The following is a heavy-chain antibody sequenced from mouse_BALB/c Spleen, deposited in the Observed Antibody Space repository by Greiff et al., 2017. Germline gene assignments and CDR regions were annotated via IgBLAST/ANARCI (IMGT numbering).Heavy chain of an antibody. J-gene: IGHJ3*01. V-gene: IGHV2-2*02. Sequence: QVQLKESGPGLVQPSQSLSITCTVSGFSLTSYCVHWVRQSPGKGLEWLGLIWSGGSTEYNAPFISRLSISKDNSKSKVYFKMNSLQANDTAIYYCATDRAWFAYWGQGTLVTVSA. CDR3: ATDRAWFAY. CDR1: GFSLTSYC. CDR2: IWSGGST.